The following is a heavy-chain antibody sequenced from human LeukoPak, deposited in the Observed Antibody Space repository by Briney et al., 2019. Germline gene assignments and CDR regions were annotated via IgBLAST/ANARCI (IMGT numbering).Heavy chain of an antibody. CDR1: GFTFDDYG. J-gene: IGHJ4*02. Sequence: AGGSLRLSCAASGFTFDDYGMSWVRQAPGKGLEWVSGINWNGGSTGYADSVKGRFTISRDNAKNSLYLQMNSLRAEDTALYYCARAPGYYDFWSGYDGEYFDYWGQGTLATVSS. CDR3: ARAPGYYDFWSGYDGEYFDY. CDR2: INWNGGST. D-gene: IGHD3-3*01. V-gene: IGHV3-20*04.